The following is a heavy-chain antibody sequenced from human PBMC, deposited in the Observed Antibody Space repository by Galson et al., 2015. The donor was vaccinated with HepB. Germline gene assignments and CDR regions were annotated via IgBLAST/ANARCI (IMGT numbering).Heavy chain of an antibody. V-gene: IGHV3-23*01. Sequence: SLRLSCAASGFTFSSYAMSWVRQAPGKGLEWVSVISGSGGSTYYADSVKGRFTISRDNSKSTLYLQMNSLRAEDTAVYYCAKGVGNYGSGSPPDYWGQGTLVTVSS. CDR1: GFTFSSYA. CDR2: ISGSGGST. J-gene: IGHJ4*02. CDR3: AKGVGNYGSGSPPDY. D-gene: IGHD3-10*01.